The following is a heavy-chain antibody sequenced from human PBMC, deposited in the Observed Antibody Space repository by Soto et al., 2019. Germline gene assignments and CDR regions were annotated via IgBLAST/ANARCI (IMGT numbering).Heavy chain of an antibody. CDR3: ARAHSGTPGRWSSYFDY. V-gene: IGHV4-4*02. CDR2: IYHSGST. D-gene: IGHD1-26*01. CDR1: GGSISSSNW. J-gene: IGHJ4*02. Sequence: SETLSLTCAVSGGSISSSNWWSWVRQPPGKGLEWIGEIYHSGSTNYNPSLKSRVTISVDKSKNQFSLKLSSVTAADTAVYYCARAHSGTPGRWSSYFDYWGQGTLVTVSS.